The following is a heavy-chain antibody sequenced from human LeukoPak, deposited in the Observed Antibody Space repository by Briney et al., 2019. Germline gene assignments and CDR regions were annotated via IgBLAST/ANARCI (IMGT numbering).Heavy chain of an antibody. V-gene: IGHV1-69*04. J-gene: IGHJ5*02. D-gene: IGHD6-6*01. Sequence: EASVKVSCKASGGTFSSYAISWVRQAPGHGLEWMGRIIPILGIANYAQKFQGRVTITADKSTSTAYMELSSLRSEDTAVYYCARERVFSDQYNWFDPWGQGTLVTVSS. CDR1: GGTFSSYA. CDR3: ARERVFSDQYNWFDP. CDR2: IIPILGIA.